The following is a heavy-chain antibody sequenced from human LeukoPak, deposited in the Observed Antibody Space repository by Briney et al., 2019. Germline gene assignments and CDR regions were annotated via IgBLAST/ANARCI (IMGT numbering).Heavy chain of an antibody. V-gene: IGHV5-51*01. D-gene: IGHD2-21*01. Sequence: GESLKISCKGSGYSFTSYWIGWVRQMPGKGLEWMGIIYPGDSDTRYSPSFQGQVTISADKSISTAYLQWSSLKASDTAMYYCATRLVAYKGVKKRGAFDIWGQGTMVTVSS. CDR3: ATRLVAYKGVKKRGAFDI. CDR1: GYSFTSYW. CDR2: IYPGDSDT. J-gene: IGHJ3*02.